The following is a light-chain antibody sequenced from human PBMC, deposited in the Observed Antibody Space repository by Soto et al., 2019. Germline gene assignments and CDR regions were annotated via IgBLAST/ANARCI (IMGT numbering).Light chain of an antibody. CDR1: SSDVGGYDY. CDR2: DVS. J-gene: IGLJ1*01. CDR3: ISYSSSSTYV. V-gene: IGLV2-14*01. Sequence: QSALPQPASVSGSPGQSITISCTGTSSDVGGYDYVSWYQQPPGKAPKLIIYDVSDRPSGVSSRFSGPKSGNTASLTISGLQDEDEADYYCISYSSSSTYVFGTGTKVTV.